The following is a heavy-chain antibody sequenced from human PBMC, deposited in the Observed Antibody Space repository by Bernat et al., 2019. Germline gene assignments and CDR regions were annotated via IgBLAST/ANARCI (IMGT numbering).Heavy chain of an antibody. V-gene: IGHV3-30*18. D-gene: IGHD3-10*01. CDR3: AKDWGRVWFGELFNRPIDY. Sequence: QVQLVESGGGVVQPGRSLRLSCAASGFTFSSYGMHWVRQAPGKGLEWVAVISYDGSNKYYADSVKGRFTISRDNSKNTLYLQMNSLRAEDTAVYYCAKDWGRVWFGELFNRPIDYWGQGTLVTVSS. CDR1: GFTFSSYG. CDR2: ISYDGSNK. J-gene: IGHJ4*02.